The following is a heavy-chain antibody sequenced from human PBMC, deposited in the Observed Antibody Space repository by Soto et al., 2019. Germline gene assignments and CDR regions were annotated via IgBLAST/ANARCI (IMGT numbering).Heavy chain of an antibody. CDR1: GFTFGDYA. CDR3: TRDQFLEWFFPSPTTVVVVV. V-gene: IGHV3-49*03. Sequence: GSLRLSCTASGFTFGDYAMSWFRQAPGKGLEWVGFIRSKAYGGTTEYAASVKGRFTISRDDPKSIAYLQMNSLKTEDTAVYYCTRDQFLEWFFPSPTTVVVVVCVHGTTFTV. CDR2: IRSKAYGGTT. J-gene: IGHJ6*02. D-gene: IGHD3-3*01.